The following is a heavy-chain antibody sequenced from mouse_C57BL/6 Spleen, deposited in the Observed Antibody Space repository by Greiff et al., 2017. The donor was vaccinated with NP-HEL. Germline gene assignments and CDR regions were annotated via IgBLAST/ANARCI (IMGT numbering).Heavy chain of an antibody. Sequence: EVKVVESGGGLVKPGGSLKLSCAASGFTFSSYAMSWVRQTPEKRLEWVATISDGGSYTYYPDNVKGRFTISRDNAKNNLYLQMSHLKSEDTAMYYCARDLYGSSSFDYWGQGTTLTVSS. D-gene: IGHD1-1*01. J-gene: IGHJ2*01. V-gene: IGHV5-4*01. CDR3: ARDLYGSSSFDY. CDR1: GFTFSSYA. CDR2: ISDGGSYT.